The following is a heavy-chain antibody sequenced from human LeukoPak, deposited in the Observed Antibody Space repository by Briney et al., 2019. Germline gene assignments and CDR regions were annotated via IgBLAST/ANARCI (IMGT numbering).Heavy chain of an antibody. CDR1: GYTFTSYG. CDR2: ISAYNGNT. CDR3: AIAHGKWLVLLPDAFDI. D-gene: IGHD6-19*01. Sequence: GASVKVSCKASGYTFTSYGISWVRQAPGQGLEWMGWISAYNGNTNYEQKLQGRVTMTTDTSTSTAYMELRSLRSDDTAVYYCAIAHGKWLVLLPDAFDIWGQGTMVTVSS. J-gene: IGHJ3*02. V-gene: IGHV1-18*01.